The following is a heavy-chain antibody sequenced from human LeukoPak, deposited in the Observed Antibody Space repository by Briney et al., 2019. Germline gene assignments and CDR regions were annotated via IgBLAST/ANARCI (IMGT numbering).Heavy chain of an antibody. CDR3: ATNRVGAYDRPFDI. D-gene: IGHD3-16*01. CDR1: GGSINSHY. CDR2: IHYTGTT. V-gene: IGHV4-59*08. J-gene: IGHJ3*02. Sequence: PSETLSLTCTVPGGSINSHYWSWIRQPPGKGLEWIGDIHYTGTTKYNPSVKSRVTISIDTSKNQFSLELSSVTATDTAVYFCATNRVGAYDRPFDIWGQGTMVTVSS.